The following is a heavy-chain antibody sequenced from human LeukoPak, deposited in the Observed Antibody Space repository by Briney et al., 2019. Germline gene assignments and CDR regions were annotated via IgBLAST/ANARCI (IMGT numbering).Heavy chain of an antibody. CDR3: ATNRMATAGAFDI. CDR1: GGTFSSYA. Sequence: ASVKVSCKASGGTFSSYAISWVRQAPGQGLEWMGGIIPIFGTANYAQKFQGRVTMTEDTSTDTAYMELSSLRSEDTAVYYCATNRMATAGAFDIWGQGTMVTVSS. J-gene: IGHJ3*02. CDR2: IIPIFGTA. V-gene: IGHV1-69*06. D-gene: IGHD5-24*01.